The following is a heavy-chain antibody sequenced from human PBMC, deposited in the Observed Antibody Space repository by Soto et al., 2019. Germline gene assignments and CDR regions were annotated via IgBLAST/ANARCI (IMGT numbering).Heavy chain of an antibody. CDR3: ARDPSSSGSSDDDY. V-gene: IGHV1-69*04. Sequence: GASVKVSCKASGGTFSSYTISRVRQAPGQGLEWMGRIIPILGIANYAQKFQGRVTITADKSTSTAYMELSSLRSEDTAVYYCARDPSSSGSSDDDYWGQGTLVTVSS. CDR1: GGTFSSYT. CDR2: IIPILGIA. D-gene: IGHD6-19*01. J-gene: IGHJ4*02.